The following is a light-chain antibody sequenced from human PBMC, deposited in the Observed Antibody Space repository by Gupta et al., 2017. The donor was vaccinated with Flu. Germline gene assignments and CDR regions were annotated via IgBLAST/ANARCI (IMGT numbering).Light chain of an antibody. J-gene: IGLJ2*01. CDR1: SSNIGSNT. CDR3: TTWDDSLNGVV. CDR2: GNY. Sequence: QSELTQPPSASGTPGQSVTISCSGSSSNIGSNTVNWYQQLPGTSPKLLIYGNYQRPSMVPDRFSGSKSGTSASLAISGLQSDDEADYYCTTWDDSLNGVVFGGGTKLTVL. V-gene: IGLV1-44*01.